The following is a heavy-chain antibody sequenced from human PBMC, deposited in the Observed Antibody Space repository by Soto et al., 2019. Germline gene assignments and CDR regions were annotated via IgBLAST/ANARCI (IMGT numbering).Heavy chain of an antibody. CDR2: ISYDGSNK. Sequence: GGSLRLSCAASGFTFSSYAMHWVRQAPGKGLEWVAVISYDGSNKYYADSVKGRFTISRDNSKNTLYLQMNSLRAEDTAVYYCARDSSFDPAADAFDIWGQGTMVTVSS. CDR3: ARDSSFDPAADAFDI. J-gene: IGHJ3*02. V-gene: IGHV3-30-3*01. D-gene: IGHD6-13*01. CDR1: GFTFSSYA.